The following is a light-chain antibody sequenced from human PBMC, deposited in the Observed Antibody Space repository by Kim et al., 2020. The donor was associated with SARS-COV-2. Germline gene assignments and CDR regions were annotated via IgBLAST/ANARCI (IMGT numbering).Light chain of an antibody. Sequence: DIQMTQSPSTLSASVGDRVTITCRASQSFSSWLARNQQKPEKVPKLVICKTSILESGVPTRFSGSGSGTEFTLTISNLQADDFTTYNCQQYNNFRITFGQGTRLEIK. CDR3: QQYNNFRIT. CDR1: QSFSSW. J-gene: IGKJ5*01. CDR2: KTS. V-gene: IGKV1-5*03.